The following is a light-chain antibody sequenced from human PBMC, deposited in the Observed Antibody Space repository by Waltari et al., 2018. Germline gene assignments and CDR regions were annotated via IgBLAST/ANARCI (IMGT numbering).Light chain of an antibody. CDR2: VNSAGSH. CDR3: QTGGHGTWV. V-gene: IGLV4-69*01. J-gene: IGLJ3*02. Sequence: QLVLTQSPSASASLGASVKLTCPLSSGHSRNVIAWLQQQPEKGPRYLMKVNSAGSHSKGDELPDRFSGSSSGAERYLTISSLQSEDEADYYCQTGGHGTWVFGGGTKLTVL. CDR1: SGHSRNV.